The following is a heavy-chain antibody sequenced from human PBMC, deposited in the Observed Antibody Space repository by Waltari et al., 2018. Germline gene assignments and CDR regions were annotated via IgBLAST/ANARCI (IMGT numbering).Heavy chain of an antibody. Sequence: QLQLQESGPGLVKPSETLSLTCTVSGASISSSRYYWGWIRQPPGRGLEWIGNIYYSGSTYYNPSLKSRVTISVDTSKNDFSLKLASVTAADTALYYCARHDYSGSGTYYLDYWGQGTLVTVSS. J-gene: IGHJ4*02. D-gene: IGHD3-10*01. V-gene: IGHV4-39*01. CDR1: GASISSSRYY. CDR2: IYYSGST. CDR3: ARHDYSGSGTYYLDY.